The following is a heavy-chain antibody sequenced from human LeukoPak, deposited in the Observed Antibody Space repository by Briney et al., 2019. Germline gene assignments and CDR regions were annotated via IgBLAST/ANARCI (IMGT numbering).Heavy chain of an antibody. CDR2: IYYSGST. D-gene: IGHD5-18*01. J-gene: IGHJ6*02. CDR1: GGSISSYY. Sequence: SETLSLICTVSGGSISSYYWSWIRQPPGKGLEWIGYIYYSGSTNYNPSLKSRVTISVDTSKNQFSLKLSSVTAADTAVYYCARHGFGSYGFYGMDVWGQGTTVTVSS. CDR3: ARHGFGSYGFYGMDV. V-gene: IGHV4-59*08.